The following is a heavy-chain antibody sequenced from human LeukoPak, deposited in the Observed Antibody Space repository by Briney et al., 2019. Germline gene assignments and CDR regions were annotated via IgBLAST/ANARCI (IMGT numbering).Heavy chain of an antibody. CDR1: GFTFSSYA. D-gene: IGHD1-1*01. V-gene: IGHV3-23*01. J-gene: IGHJ3*02. CDR2: ITGSGGRT. Sequence: GGSLRLSCAASGFTFSSYAMSWVRQAPGKGPEWGSGITGSGGRTYYADSMKGRFTISRDNSKNTLYLQMNSLRAEDTAMYYCAKDKGYNWSPDAFDIWGQGTMVTVSS. CDR3: AKDKGYNWSPDAFDI.